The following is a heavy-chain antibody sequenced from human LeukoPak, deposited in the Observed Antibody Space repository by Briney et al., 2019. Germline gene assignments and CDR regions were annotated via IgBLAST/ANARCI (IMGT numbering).Heavy chain of an antibody. CDR3: AKGYCGGNTCYIHYFDY. D-gene: IGHD2-15*01. Sequence: GGSLRLSCAASGFTVSSNYMSWVRQAPGKGREWVSLINSGGTTYYADSVKGRFTISRDNSKNTLFLQMNSLRAEDTAVYYCAKGYCGGNTCYIHYFDYWGQGTLVTVSS. CDR1: GFTVSSNY. J-gene: IGHJ4*02. CDR2: INSGGTT. V-gene: IGHV3-53*01.